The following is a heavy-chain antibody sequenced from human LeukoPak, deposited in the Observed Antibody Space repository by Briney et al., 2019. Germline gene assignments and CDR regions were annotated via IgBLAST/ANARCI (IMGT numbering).Heavy chain of an antibody. CDR2: IIPIFGTA. D-gene: IGHD5-18*01. CDR1: GGTFSRSA. J-gene: IGHJ4*02. V-gene: IGHV1-69*13. Sequence: SVKVSCKTSGGTFSRSAISWVRQAPGQGLSWMCGIIPIFGTANSAQKFQGRVTITADESTSTAYMELSSRRSEDTAVYYCARERGYSYGYLGYWGQGTLVTVSS. CDR3: ARERGYSYGYLGY.